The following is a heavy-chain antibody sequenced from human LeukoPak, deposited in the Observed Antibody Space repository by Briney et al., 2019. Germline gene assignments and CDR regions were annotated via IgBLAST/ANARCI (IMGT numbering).Heavy chain of an antibody. CDR3: ARERRNYDFWSGSLGAFDI. CDR1: GFTFSSYW. J-gene: IGHJ3*02. V-gene: IGHV3-7*01. CDR2: IKQDGSEK. Sequence: GGSLRLSCAASGFTFSSYWMSWVRQAPGKGLEWVANIKQDGSEKYYVDSVKGRFTISRDNAKNSLYLQMNSLRAEDTAVYYCARERRNYDFWSGSLGAFDIWGQGTMVTVSS. D-gene: IGHD3-3*01.